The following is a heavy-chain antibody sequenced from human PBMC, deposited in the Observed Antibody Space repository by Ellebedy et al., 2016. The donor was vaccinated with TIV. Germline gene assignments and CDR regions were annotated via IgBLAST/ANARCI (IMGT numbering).Heavy chain of an antibody. D-gene: IGHD2-21*02. J-gene: IGHJ1*01. CDR2: IHPNTGGT. CDR3: ARLTALRAEYFHH. V-gene: IGHV1-2*02. Sequence: AASVKVSCKASGYTFTDYYMQWVRQAPGQGPEWMGWIHPNTGGTHYAQKFQGRVTMTSDPSISTAYMELRRLTSDDTAVYYCARLTALRAEYFHHWGQGTLVTVSS. CDR1: GYTFTDYY.